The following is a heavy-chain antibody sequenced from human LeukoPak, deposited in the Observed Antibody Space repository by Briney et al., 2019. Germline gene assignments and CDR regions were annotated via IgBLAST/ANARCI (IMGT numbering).Heavy chain of an antibody. J-gene: IGHJ4*02. CDR3: AREVIAAAGTARYFDY. D-gene: IGHD6-13*01. V-gene: IGHV3-21*01. Sequence: PGGSLRLSCAASGFTFSSYSMNWVRQAPGKGLEWVSSISSSSSYIYYADSVKGRFTISRDNAKNSLYLQMNSLRAEDTAVYYCAREVIAAAGTARYFDYWGQGTLVTVSS. CDR1: GFTFSSYS. CDR2: ISSSSSYI.